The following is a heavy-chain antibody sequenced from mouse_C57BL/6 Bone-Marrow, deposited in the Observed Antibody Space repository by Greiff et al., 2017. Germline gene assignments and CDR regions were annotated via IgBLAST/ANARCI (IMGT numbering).Heavy chain of an antibody. CDR2: ISSGGSYT. CDR1: GFTFSSYG. CDR3: ARLDGYYEAY. J-gene: IGHJ3*01. V-gene: IGHV5-6*01. Sequence: EVKLVESGGDLVKPGGSLKLSCAASGFTFSSYGMSWVRQTPDKRLEWVATISSGGSYTYYPDSVKGRFTISRDNAKNTLYLQMSRLKSEDTAMYYCARLDGYYEAYWGQGTLVTVSA. D-gene: IGHD2-3*01.